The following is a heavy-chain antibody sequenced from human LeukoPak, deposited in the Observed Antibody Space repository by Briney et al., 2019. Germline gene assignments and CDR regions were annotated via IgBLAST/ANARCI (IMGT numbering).Heavy chain of an antibody. CDR3: ARAGIAAAGTWVDP. CDR1: GYTFTSYD. J-gene: IGHJ5*02. D-gene: IGHD6-13*01. Sequence: ASVKVSCKASGYTFTSYDINWARQATGQGLEWMGWMNPNSGNTGYAQKFQGRVTMTRNTSISTAYMELSSLRSEDTAVYYCARAGIAAAGTWVDPWGQGTLVTVSS. V-gene: IGHV1-8*01. CDR2: MNPNSGNT.